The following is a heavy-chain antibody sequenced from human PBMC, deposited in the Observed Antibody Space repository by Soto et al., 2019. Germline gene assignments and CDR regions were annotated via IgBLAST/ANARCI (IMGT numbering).Heavy chain of an antibody. D-gene: IGHD3-22*01. J-gene: IGHJ4*02. CDR2: INHSGST. V-gene: IGHV4-34*01. Sequence: PSETLSLTCAVYGGSFSGYYWSWIRQPPGKGLEWIGEINHSGSTNYNPSLKSRVTISVDTSKSQFSLKLSSVTAADTAVYYCARGPPRAQADSSGYQDDYWGQGTLVTVSS. CDR1: GGSFSGYY. CDR3: ARGPPRAQADSSGYQDDY.